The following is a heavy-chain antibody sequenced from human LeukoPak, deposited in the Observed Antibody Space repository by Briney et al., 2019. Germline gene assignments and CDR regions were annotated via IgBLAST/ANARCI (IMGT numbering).Heavy chain of an antibody. CDR3: ARQAVGAFDY. D-gene: IGHD2-15*01. V-gene: IGHV4-39*01. J-gene: IGHJ4*02. Sequence: PSETLSLTCTVSGGSISSSSYYWGWIRQPPGKGLEWIGSIYYSGSTYYNPSLKSRVTISVGTSKNQFSLRLSSVTAADTAVYYCARQAVGAFDYWGQGTLVTVSS. CDR2: IYYSGST. CDR1: GGSISSSSYY.